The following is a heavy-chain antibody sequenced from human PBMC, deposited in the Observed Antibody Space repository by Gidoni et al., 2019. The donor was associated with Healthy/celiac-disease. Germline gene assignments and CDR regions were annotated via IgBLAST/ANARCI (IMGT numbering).Heavy chain of an antibody. CDR2: INHSGRT. J-gene: IGHJ1*01. CDR1: GGSFSGYY. V-gene: IGHV4-34*01. CDR3: ARGGTAEYFQH. Sequence: QVQLQQRGAGRLNPSEPLSLTCPVSGGSFSGYYWSWLRKPPGKGLEWIGEINHSGRTNYTPSLKSRVTIAVDPSKNQFSLKLSSVTAADTAVYYCARGGTAEYFQHCGQGTLVTVSS.